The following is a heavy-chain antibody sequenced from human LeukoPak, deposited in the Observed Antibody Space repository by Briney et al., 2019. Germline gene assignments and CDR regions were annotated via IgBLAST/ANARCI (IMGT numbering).Heavy chain of an antibody. V-gene: IGHV6-1*01. CDR2: TYYRPKWHN. CDR1: GDSVSSNSVS. Sequence: SQTLSLTCAISGDSVSSNSVSWNWIRQSPSRGLEWLGRTYYRPKWHNDYAVSVRSRIDINPDTSKNQFSLQLNSVTPEDAAVYYCARAYSGRLDVWGQGTTVSVSS. D-gene: IGHD6-19*01. CDR3: ARAYSGRLDV. J-gene: IGHJ6*02.